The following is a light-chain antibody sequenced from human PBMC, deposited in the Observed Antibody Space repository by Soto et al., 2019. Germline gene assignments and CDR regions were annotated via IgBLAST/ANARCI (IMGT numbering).Light chain of an antibody. V-gene: IGLV2-23*02. Sequence: QSALTQPASVSGSPGRSITISCTGTSSDVGAYKLVSWYQQHPGKAPKLILFEVNKRPSGVSGRFSGSKSGNTASLTISGLQAEDEADYYCCSFTSSNTHVFGTGTKLTVL. CDR3: CSFTSSNTHV. CDR2: EVN. CDR1: SSDVGAYKL. J-gene: IGLJ1*01.